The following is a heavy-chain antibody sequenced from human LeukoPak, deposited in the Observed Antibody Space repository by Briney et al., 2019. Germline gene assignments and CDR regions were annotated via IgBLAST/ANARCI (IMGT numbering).Heavy chain of an antibody. V-gene: IGHV4-59*04. D-gene: IGHD2/OR15-2a*01. CDR2: IYYSGTT. CDR1: GGSISSYY. J-gene: IGHJ4*02. Sequence: PSETLSLTCTVPGGSISSYYWSWIRQPPGKGLEWIGYIYYSGTTYYNPSLKSRLTISVDTSKNQFSLNLSSVTAADTAVYYCARHDRIIASPLVWGQGILVTVSS. CDR3: ARHDRIIASPLV.